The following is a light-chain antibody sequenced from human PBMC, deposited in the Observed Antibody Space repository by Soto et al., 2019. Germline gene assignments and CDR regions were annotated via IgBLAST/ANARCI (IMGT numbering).Light chain of an antibody. V-gene: IGKV3-11*01. J-gene: IGKJ4*01. CDR1: HSVDIY. CDR3: QQRKFWPPLT. Sequence: EVVLTQSPVTLALSPGDRATLSCRTSHSVDIYLAWYQQKPGQAPRLLIYDASNRATGIPARFSGSGSGTDFTLTISSLEPEDVGVYYCQQRKFWPPLTFGGGTKVELK. CDR2: DAS.